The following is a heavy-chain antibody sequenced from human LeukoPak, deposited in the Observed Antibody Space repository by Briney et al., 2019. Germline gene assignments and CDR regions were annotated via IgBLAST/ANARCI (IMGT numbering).Heavy chain of an antibody. J-gene: IGHJ5*02. CDR2: IYYSGST. CDR1: GGSISSSSYY. Sequence: SSETLSLTCTVSGGSISSSSYYWGWIRQPPGKGLEWIGNIYYSGSTYYNPSLKSRVTISVDTSKNQFSLKLSSVTAADTAVYYCARDLEPHYYGSGSYRFDWFDPWGQGTLVTVSS. CDR3: ARDLEPHYYGSGSYRFDWFDP. D-gene: IGHD3-10*01. V-gene: IGHV4-39*07.